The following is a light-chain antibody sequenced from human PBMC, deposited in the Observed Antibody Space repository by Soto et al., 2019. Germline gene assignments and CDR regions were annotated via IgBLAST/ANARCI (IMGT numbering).Light chain of an antibody. CDR3: QAWDSSTTVV. J-gene: IGLJ2*01. CDR1: KLGDKY. Sequence: SYELTQPPSVSVSPGQTASITCSGDKLGDKYACWYQQKPAQSPVLVIYQDSKRPSGIPERFSGSKSGNTATLTISGTQAMDEADYYCQAWDSSTTVVFGGGTKLTVL. V-gene: IGLV3-1*01. CDR2: QDS.